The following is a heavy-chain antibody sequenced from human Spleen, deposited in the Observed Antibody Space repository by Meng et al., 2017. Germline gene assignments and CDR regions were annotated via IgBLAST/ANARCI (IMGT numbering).Heavy chain of an antibody. CDR2: INPNSGST. V-gene: IGHV1-2*06. D-gene: IGHD6-19*01. Sequence: ASVKVSCKASGYTFTSYYMHWVRQAPGQGLEWMGRINPNSGSTNYAQKFQGRVTMTRDTSISTAYMELSRLRSDDTAVYYCARDAVRIKAQSSGLEWPPVDYWGQGTLVTVSS. CDR1: GYTFTSYY. J-gene: IGHJ4*02. CDR3: ARDAVRIKAQSSGLEWPPVDY.